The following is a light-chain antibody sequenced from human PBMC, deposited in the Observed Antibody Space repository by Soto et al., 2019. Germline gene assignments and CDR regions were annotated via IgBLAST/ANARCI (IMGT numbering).Light chain of an antibody. CDR1: QSVSRSY. V-gene: IGKV3-20*01. J-gene: IGKJ2*01. CDR2: GAS. Sequence: EILLTQSPGNLSLSPGERATLSCRASQSVSRSYLAWYQQQPGQAHRLLIYGASSRATGIPDRFSGSGSGTDVTLTISRLEPEDLAAYYCQQYGSSPYTFGQVTKLEIK. CDR3: QQYGSSPYT.